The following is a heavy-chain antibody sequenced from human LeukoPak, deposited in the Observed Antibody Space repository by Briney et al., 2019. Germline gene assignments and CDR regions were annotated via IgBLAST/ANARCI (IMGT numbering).Heavy chain of an antibody. V-gene: IGHV3-23*01. J-gene: IGHJ6*03. CDR3: AKEHGYYGSGSYYYYYYMDV. Sequence: GGSLRLSCAASGFTFSSYGMSWVRQAPGKGLEWVSAISGSGGSTYYADSVKGRFTISRDNSKNTLYLQMNSLRAEDTAVYYCAKEHGYYGSGSYYYYYYMDVWGKGTTVTISS. CDR2: ISGSGGST. CDR1: GFTFSSYG. D-gene: IGHD3-10*01.